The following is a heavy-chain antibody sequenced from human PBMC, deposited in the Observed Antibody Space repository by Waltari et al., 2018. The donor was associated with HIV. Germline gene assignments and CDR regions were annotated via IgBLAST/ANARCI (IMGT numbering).Heavy chain of an antibody. J-gene: IGHJ6*02. CDR2: ITPLLGEV. CDR1: GGSVSSSA. V-gene: IGHV1-69*06. Sequence: QVQLVQSGAEVKKPGSSVKVSCKASGGSVSSSAISWVRQAPGPGLEWMGAITPLLGEVNYAQKFQGSLTITADKSTSTAYMELSSLRSEETAFYYWARSPYRSGYHRYAMAVWGQGTPVTVS. D-gene: IGHD3-22*01. CDR3: ARSPYRSGYHRYAMAV.